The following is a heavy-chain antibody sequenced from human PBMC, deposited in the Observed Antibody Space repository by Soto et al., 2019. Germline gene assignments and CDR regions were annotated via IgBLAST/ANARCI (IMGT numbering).Heavy chain of an antibody. CDR1: GFIFRSYS. J-gene: IGHJ6*02. CDR3: ARDLYSSSANYNYYGMDV. D-gene: IGHD6-6*01. CDR2: ISSSSSYI. V-gene: IGHV3-21*01. Sequence: GGSLRLSCAASGFIFRSYSMNWVRQAPGKGLEWVSSISSSSSYIYYSESVKGRFTISRDNAKNSLYLQINSLRAEDTAVYYCARDLYSSSANYNYYGMDVWGQGTTVTVSS.